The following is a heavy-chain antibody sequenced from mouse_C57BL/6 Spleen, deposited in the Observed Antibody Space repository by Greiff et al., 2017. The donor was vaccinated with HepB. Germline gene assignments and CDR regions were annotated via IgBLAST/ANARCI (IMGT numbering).Heavy chain of an antibody. Sequence: QVQLQQSGPELVKPGASVKISCKASGYAFSSSWMNWVKQRPGKGLEWIGRIYPGDGDTNYNGKFKGKATLTADKSSSTVYMQLSSLTSEDSAVYFCARADYYSNYEDWFAYWGQGTLVTVSA. V-gene: IGHV1-82*01. D-gene: IGHD2-5*01. CDR3: ARADYYSNYEDWFAY. CDR2: IYPGDGDT. CDR1: GYAFSSSW. J-gene: IGHJ3*01.